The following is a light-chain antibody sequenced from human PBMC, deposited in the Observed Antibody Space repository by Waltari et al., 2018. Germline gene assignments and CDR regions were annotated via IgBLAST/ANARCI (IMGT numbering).Light chain of an antibody. CDR3: QAWDSSTVV. V-gene: IGLV3-1*01. CDR1: KLGDKY. Sequence: SSELTQPPSVSVSPGTTASITCSGDKLGDKYASWYQQKPGQSPVLVIYEDNKRPSGSPERFSGSNSGSTATLTISGTQAMDEADYYCQAWDSSTVVFGGGTKLTVL. CDR2: EDN. J-gene: IGLJ2*01.